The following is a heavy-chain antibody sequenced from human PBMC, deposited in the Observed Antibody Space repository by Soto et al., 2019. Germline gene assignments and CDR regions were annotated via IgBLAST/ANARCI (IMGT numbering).Heavy chain of an antibody. D-gene: IGHD5-18*01. V-gene: IGHV3-53*01. J-gene: IGHJ4*02. CDR2: INSDGST. CDR1: GFLVNSAY. Sequence: EVQLVESGGGLIPPGGSLRLSCAASGFLVNSAYMTWVRQAPGKGLEWLSMINSDGSTLYAESVKGRFTISRDNSKNRLDLQINSLRAEDTAMYYWARSGYSCAWGYWGQGTLVIVTS. CDR3: ARSGYSCAWGY.